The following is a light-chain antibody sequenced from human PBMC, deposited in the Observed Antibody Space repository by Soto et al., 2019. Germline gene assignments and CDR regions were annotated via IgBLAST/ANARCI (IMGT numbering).Light chain of an antibody. J-gene: IGLJ1*01. CDR3: CSYAGNSEV. CDR1: SGDVGGYNL. Sequence: QSALTQPASVSGSPGQSITIPCTGTSGDVGGYNLVSWYQQHPGKAPKLMIYEVTERPSGVSYRFSGSKSGNTASLTISGLQPDDEAYYYCCSYAGNSEVFGTGTKLTVL. V-gene: IGLV2-23*02. CDR2: EVT.